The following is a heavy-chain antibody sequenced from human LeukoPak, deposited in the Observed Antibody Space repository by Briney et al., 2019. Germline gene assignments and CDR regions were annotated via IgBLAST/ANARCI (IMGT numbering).Heavy chain of an antibody. J-gene: IGHJ4*02. Sequence: PGGSLRLSCAASGFTFSGYSMNWVRQAPGKGLEWVSSISSSSRHIYYADSVKGRFTISRDNAKNSLYLQMSSLRAEDTAIYYCASLASGYWGQGTLVTASS. V-gene: IGHV3-21*01. CDR2: ISSSSRHI. CDR1: GFTFSGYS. D-gene: IGHD6-6*01. CDR3: ASLASGY.